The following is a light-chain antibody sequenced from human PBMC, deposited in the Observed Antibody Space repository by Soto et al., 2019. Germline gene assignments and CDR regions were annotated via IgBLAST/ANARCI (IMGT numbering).Light chain of an antibody. CDR1: QGFXRCY. CDR2: GAS. V-gene: IGKV3-20*01. CDR3: QQYGSAPLT. Sequence: EILLTQCPCTLSLSPGERATLTCRASQGFXRCYRAWHQQKPGQAPRLPXYGASSRATGIPDRLSGSGSATDFTLPISRLEPEDFAVYYCQQYGSAPLTFGQGTKVEI. J-gene: IGKJ1*01.